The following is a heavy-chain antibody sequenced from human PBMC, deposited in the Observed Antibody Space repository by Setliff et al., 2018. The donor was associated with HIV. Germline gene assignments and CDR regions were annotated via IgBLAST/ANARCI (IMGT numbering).Heavy chain of an antibody. CDR1: GGTFSSHA. V-gene: IGHV1-69*06. D-gene: IGHD3-22*01. J-gene: IGHJ2*01. Sequence: SVKVSCKASGGTFSSHAISWVRQAPGQGLEWMGRIIPIFGTASYAQKFQGRVTITADKSTSTAYMELSSLRSEDTALYYCARVHYYESSGYYDYWYFDLWGRGTLVTVSS. CDR2: IIPIFGTA. CDR3: ARVHYYESSGYYDYWYFDL.